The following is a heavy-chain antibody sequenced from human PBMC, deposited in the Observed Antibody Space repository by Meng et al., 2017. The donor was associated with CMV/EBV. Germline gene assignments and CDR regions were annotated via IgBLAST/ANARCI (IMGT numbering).Heavy chain of an antibody. V-gene: IGHV1-2*02. CDR3: ARDWVVPAALDY. Sequence: ASVKVSCKASGYTFTGYYMHWVRQAPVQGLEWMGWINPNSGGTNYAQKFQGRVTMTRDTSISTAYMELSRLRSDDTAVYYCARDWVVPAALDYWGQGTLVTVSS. CDR2: INPNSGGT. CDR1: GYTFTGYY. D-gene: IGHD2-2*01. J-gene: IGHJ4*02.